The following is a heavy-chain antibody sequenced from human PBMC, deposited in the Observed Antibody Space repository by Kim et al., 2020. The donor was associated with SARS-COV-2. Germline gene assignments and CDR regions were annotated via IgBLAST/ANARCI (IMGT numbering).Heavy chain of an antibody. Sequence: ASVKVSCKASGYTFTSYYMHWVRQAPGQGLEWMGIINPSGGSTSYAQKFQGRVTMTRDTSTSTVYMELSSLRSEDTAVYYCARERIAAAGTVCWYFDLWGRGTLVTVSS. CDR2: INPSGGST. CDR1: GYTFTSYY. J-gene: IGHJ2*01. CDR3: ARERIAAAGTVCWYFDL. V-gene: IGHV1-46*01. D-gene: IGHD6-13*01.